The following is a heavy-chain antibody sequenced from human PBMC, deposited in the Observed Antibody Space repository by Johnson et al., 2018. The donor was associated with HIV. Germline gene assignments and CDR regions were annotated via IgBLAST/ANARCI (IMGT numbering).Heavy chain of an antibody. Sequence: VQLVESGGGLVQPGGSLRLSCVASGISFSSYWMHWVRQAPGKGLVWVSRIKSDGTSTNYADSVKGRFTISRDNAKDTLYLQLNSLRAEDTAVYYCAKGLMRGAFDMWGQGTMVTVSS. V-gene: IGHV3-74*02. CDR2: IKSDGTST. CDR3: AKGLMRGAFDM. D-gene: IGHD2-8*01. J-gene: IGHJ3*02. CDR1: GISFSSYW.